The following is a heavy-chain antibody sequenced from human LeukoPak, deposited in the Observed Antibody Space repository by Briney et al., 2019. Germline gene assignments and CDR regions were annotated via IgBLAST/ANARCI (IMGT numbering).Heavy chain of an antibody. J-gene: IGHJ4*02. D-gene: IGHD6-19*01. CDR2: IFYSGST. CDR1: GDSVTSDNYY. Sequence: PSETLSLTCTVSGDSVTSDNYYWNWIRQPPGKGLEWIGYIFYSGSTNYNPSLKSRPTISLDTSKNQFSLNLHSVTAADTAVYYCARVYGTGWYADYWGQGALVAVSS. CDR3: ARVYGTGWYADY. V-gene: IGHV4-61*01.